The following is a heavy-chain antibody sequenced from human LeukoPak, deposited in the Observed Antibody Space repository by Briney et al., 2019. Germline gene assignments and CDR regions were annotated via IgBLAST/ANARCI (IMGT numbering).Heavy chain of an antibody. V-gene: IGHV1-18*01. D-gene: IGHD3-10*01. CDR1: GYTFTSYG. Sequence: ASVKVSCKASGYTFTSYGIGWVRQAPGQGLEWMGWISAYNGNTNYAQKLQGRVTMTTDTSTSTAYMELRSLRSDDTAVYYCARAARITMVRGVISVEYFDYWGQGTLVTVSS. CDR3: ARAARITMVRGVISVEYFDY. J-gene: IGHJ4*02. CDR2: ISAYNGNT.